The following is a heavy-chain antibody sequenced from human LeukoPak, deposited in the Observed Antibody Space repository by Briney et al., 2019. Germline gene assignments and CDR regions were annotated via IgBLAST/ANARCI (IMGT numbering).Heavy chain of an antibody. Sequence: PGGSLRLSCAASGLTFSNYALCWVRQAPGKGLEWVSCIGGSGATTYYTDSVRGRFTISRDNAKNTLYLQMNSLRAEDTAVYYCVRDLILVWTPGDDFDYWGQGTLVTVSS. D-gene: IGHD2-8*01. J-gene: IGHJ4*02. CDR2: IGGSGATT. V-gene: IGHV3-23*01. CDR3: VRDLILVWTPGDDFDY. CDR1: GLTFSNYA.